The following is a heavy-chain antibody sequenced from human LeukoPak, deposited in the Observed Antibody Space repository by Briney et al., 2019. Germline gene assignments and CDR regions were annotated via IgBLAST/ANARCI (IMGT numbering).Heavy chain of an antibody. CDR3: ARGYDSSGYGPPDY. V-gene: IGHV3-30*03. CDR1: GFIFSNYA. D-gene: IGHD3-22*01. Sequence: GKALRLSCAASGFIFSNYAMHWVRQAPGKGLEWVATLSFDGSVEYYADSVKGRCTISRDNSKNTLYLQMNSLRAEDTAVYYCARGYDSSGYGPPDYWGQGTLVTVSS. J-gene: IGHJ4*02. CDR2: LSFDGSVE.